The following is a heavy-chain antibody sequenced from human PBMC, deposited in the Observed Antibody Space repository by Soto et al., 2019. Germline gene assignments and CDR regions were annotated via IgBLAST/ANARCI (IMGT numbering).Heavy chain of an antibody. CDR2: TYYRSKWYN. J-gene: IGHJ3*02. Sequence: SQTLSLTCAISVYSVSSNSAAWNWIIQSPSRGLEWLGRTYYRSKWYNDYAVSVKSRITINPDTSKNQFSLQLNSVTPEDTAVYYCASNSMRELIEPPDAFDIWGQGTMVTVSS. V-gene: IGHV6-1*01. D-gene: IGHD1-26*01. CDR1: VYSVSSNSAA. CDR3: ASNSMRELIEPPDAFDI.